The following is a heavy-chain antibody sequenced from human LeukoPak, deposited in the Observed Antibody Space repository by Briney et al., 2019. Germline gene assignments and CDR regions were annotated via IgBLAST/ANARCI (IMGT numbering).Heavy chain of an antibody. CDR1: GGSISSSSYY. CDR3: ARADSSGYPLLFDY. CDR2: IYYSGST. Sequence: PSETLSLTCTVSGGSISSSSYYWGWIRQPPGKGLEWIGSIYYSGSTYYNPSLKSRVTISVDTSKNQFSLKLSSVTAADTAVYYCARADSSGYPLLFDYWGQGTLVTVSS. J-gene: IGHJ4*02. V-gene: IGHV4-39*01. D-gene: IGHD3-22*01.